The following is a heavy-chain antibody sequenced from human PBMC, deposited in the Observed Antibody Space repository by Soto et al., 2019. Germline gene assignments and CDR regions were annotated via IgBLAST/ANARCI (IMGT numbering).Heavy chain of an antibody. Sequence: QVQLQESGPGLVKPSQTLSLTCTVSGGSISSGGYYWSWIRQHPGKGLEWIGYIYYSRSTYYNPSLKSRVTISVDTSKNQFSLKLSSVTAADTAVYYCASTVTTTSDWYFDLWGRGTLVTVSS. J-gene: IGHJ2*01. CDR1: GGSISSGGYY. CDR3: ASTVTTTSDWYFDL. D-gene: IGHD4-4*01. CDR2: IYYSRST. V-gene: IGHV4-31*03.